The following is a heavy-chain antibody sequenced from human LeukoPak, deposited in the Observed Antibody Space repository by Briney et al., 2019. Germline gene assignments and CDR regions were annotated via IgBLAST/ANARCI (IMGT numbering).Heavy chain of an antibody. V-gene: IGHV3-48*04. CDR2: ISSSSSTI. D-gene: IGHD3-9*01. Sequence: PGGSLRLSCAASGFTFSSYSMNWVRQAPGKGLEWVSYISSSSSTIYYADSVKGRFTISRDNAKNSLYLQMNSLRAEDTAVYYCASPGGDYDILTGQIDYWGQGTLVTVSS. CDR1: GFTFSSYS. CDR3: ASPGGDYDILTGQIDY. J-gene: IGHJ4*02.